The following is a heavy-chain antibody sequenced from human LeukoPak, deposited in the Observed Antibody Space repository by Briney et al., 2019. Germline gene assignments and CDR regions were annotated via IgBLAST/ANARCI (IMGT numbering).Heavy chain of an antibody. Sequence: GGSLRLSCAASGFTLSSFDMNWVRQAPGKGLEWVSSISSSSSYIYYADSVKGRFTISRDNAKNSLYLQMNSLRAEDTAVYYCARDWRATMVPTQFDYWGQGTLVTVSS. D-gene: IGHD4/OR15-4a*01. CDR2: ISSSSSYI. V-gene: IGHV3-21*01. CDR3: ARDWRATMVPTQFDY. J-gene: IGHJ4*02. CDR1: GFTLSSFD.